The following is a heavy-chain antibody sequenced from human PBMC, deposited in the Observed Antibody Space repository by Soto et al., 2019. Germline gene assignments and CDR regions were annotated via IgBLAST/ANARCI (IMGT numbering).Heavy chain of an antibody. V-gene: IGHV4-31*03. CDR1: GGSISSGAYY. J-gene: IGHJ4*02. CDR2: IYYSGTT. D-gene: IGHD6-19*01. Sequence: QVQLQESGPGLVKPSQTLSLTRTVSGGSISSGAYYWSWIRQHPGKGPEWIGYIYYSGTTYYNPSLKSRVTISVDTSKNQFSLKLSSVTAADTAVYYCARAATQWLGTTIFDSWGQGTLVTVSS. CDR3: ARAATQWLGTTIFDS.